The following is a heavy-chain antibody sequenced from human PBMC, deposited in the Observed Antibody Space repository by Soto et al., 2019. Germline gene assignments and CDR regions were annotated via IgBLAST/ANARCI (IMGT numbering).Heavy chain of an antibody. D-gene: IGHD1-7*01. CDR1: GYNFTNYW. Sequence: GVSMKISCTGSGYNFTNYWIGWVRQMPGKGLESMGIIYPGDSDTRYSPSFQGQVTVSADKSINTAYLQWSSLKASDTAMYYCARLTTGTTSYGMDVWGQGTTVTVSS. V-gene: IGHV5-51*01. J-gene: IGHJ6*02. CDR3: ARLTTGTTSYGMDV. CDR2: IYPGDSDT.